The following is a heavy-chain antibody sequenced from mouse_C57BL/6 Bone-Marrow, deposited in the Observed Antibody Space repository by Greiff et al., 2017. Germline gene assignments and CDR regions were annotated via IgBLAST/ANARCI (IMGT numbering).Heavy chain of an antibody. J-gene: IGHJ2*01. CDR3: AREGYYYGSDCDY. Sequence: EVQLQQSGPELVKPGASVKISCKASGYTFTDYYMNWVKQSHGKSLEWIGDINPNNGGTSYNQKFKGKATLTVDKSSSTAYMELRSLTSEDSAVYYCAREGYYYGSDCDYWGQGATLTVSS. D-gene: IGHD1-1*01. CDR2: INPNNGGT. V-gene: IGHV1-26*01. CDR1: GYTFTDYY.